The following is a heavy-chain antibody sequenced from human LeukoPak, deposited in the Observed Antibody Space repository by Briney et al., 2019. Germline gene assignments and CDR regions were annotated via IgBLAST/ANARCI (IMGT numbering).Heavy chain of an antibody. CDR1: GFNFSRYG. Sequence: AGGSLRLSCAASGFNFSRYGMHWVRQAPGKGLEWVAFIRYDGSNKYYADSVKGRFTISRDNSKNTLYLQMNSLRAEDTAVYYCAKDHNLGYCSGGSSYYFDYGGKASLATVSS. CDR3: AKDHNLGYCSGGSSYYFDY. CDR2: IRYDGSNK. V-gene: IGHV3-30*02. J-gene: IGHJ4*01. D-gene: IGHD2-15*01.